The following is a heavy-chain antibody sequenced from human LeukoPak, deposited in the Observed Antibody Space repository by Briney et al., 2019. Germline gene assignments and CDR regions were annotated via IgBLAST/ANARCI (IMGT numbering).Heavy chain of an antibody. V-gene: IGHV4-39*07. CDR3: TRGAGWLIDY. D-gene: IGHD3-16*01. Sequence: MPSETLSLTCSVSGGSISSSSHYWDWIRQPPGEGLEWIGSIYHSGSTYYNPSLKSRVTISADTSKNHFSLKLNSVTTADTAVYYCTRGAGWLIDYWGQGXXVTVSS. J-gene: IGHJ4*02. CDR2: IYHSGST. CDR1: GGSISSSSHY.